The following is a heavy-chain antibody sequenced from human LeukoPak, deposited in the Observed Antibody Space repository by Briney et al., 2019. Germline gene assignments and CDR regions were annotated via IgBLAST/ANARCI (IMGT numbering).Heavy chain of an antibody. CDR3: ARAGLRFLEWFLDY. V-gene: IGHV4-4*07. Sequence: PSETLSLTCTVSGGSISSYYWSWIRQPAGKGLEWIGRIYTSGSTNYNPSLKSRVSMSVDTSKNQFSLKLSSVTAADTAVCYCARAGLRFLEWFLDYWGQGTLVTVSS. CDR2: IYTSGST. J-gene: IGHJ4*02. D-gene: IGHD3-3*01. CDR1: GGSISSYY.